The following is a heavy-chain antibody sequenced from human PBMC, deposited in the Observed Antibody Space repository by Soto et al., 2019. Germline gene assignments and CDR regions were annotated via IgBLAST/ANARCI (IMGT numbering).Heavy chain of an antibody. CDR2: IVVASGKT. CDR3: AADQLYSLA. V-gene: IGHV1-58*01. CDR1: GLTFATAA. J-gene: IGHJ1*01. D-gene: IGHD2-8*01. Sequence: SVKVSCKASGLTFATAAVQWVRQAPGQRLEWIGWIVVASGKTSYTQKFQQRLAITRDMSTGIAFLEINSLRFEDTAVYYCAADQLYSLAWGQGTLVTVSS.